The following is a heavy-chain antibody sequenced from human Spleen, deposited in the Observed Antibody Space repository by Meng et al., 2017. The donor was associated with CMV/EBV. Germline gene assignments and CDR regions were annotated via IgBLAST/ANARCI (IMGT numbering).Heavy chain of an antibody. V-gene: IGHV3-20*03. CDR1: TFGDYG. D-gene: IGHD3-3*01. CDR3: ARDRDFWRGQHGEFEH. Sequence: TFGDYGMSWVRQVPGKGLEWVSGIGWNGNTKGYADSVRGRFIISRDDAQNSLYLNMSSLTVDDTALYYCARDRDFWRGQHGEFEHWGQGTLVTVSS. J-gene: IGHJ4*02. CDR2: IGWNGNTK.